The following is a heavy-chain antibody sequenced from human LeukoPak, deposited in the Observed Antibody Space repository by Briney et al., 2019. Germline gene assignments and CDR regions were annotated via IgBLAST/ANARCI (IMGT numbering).Heavy chain of an antibody. CDR3: ALQPARRLSWFNP. D-gene: IGHD2-2*01. V-gene: IGHV4-59*08. J-gene: IGHJ5*02. Sequence: SETLSLTCTVSGGSISSYYWSWIRQPPGKGLEWIGYIYYSGSTNYNPSLKSRVTISVDTSKNQFSLKLSSVTAADTAVYYCALQPARRLSWFNPWGQGTLVTVSS. CDR1: GGSISSYY. CDR2: IYYSGST.